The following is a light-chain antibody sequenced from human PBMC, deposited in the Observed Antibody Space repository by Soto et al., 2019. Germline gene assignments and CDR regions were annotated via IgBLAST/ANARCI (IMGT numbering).Light chain of an antibody. Sequence: QSVLTQPPSVSAAPGQTVTISCSGSTSNIGNNYVSWYQQLPGTAPKVLIYENNKRPSGIPDRFSGSKSGTSATLGITGLQTGDEADYYCGTWDNSLSGEVFGGGTKPTVL. V-gene: IGLV1-51*02. CDR1: TSNIGNNY. CDR3: GTWDNSLSGEV. CDR2: ENN. J-gene: IGLJ3*02.